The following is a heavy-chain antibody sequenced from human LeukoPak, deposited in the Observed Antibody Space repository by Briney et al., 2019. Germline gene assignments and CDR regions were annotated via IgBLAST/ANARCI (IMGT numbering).Heavy chain of an antibody. Sequence: GESLKISCKGSGYSFTTYWIGWVRQMPGEGLEWMAIIYPGDSDTRYSPSFQGQVTISADKSISTAYLQWSSLKASDTAIYYCARRAHYFDGSGYYGGFDYWGQGTLVTVSS. CDR2: IYPGDSDT. J-gene: IGHJ4*02. D-gene: IGHD3-22*01. V-gene: IGHV5-51*01. CDR3: ARRAHYFDGSGYYGGFDY. CDR1: GYSFTTYW.